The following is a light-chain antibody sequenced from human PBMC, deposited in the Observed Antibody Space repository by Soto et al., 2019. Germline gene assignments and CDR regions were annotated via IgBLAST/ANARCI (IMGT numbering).Light chain of an antibody. CDR2: DTS. V-gene: IGLV7-46*01. J-gene: IGLJ2*01. CDR3: LLSYSGAQDVV. CDR1: TGAVTSGHY. Sequence: QAVVTQEPSLTVSPGGTVTLTCGSSTGAVTSGHYPYWFQQKPGQAPRTLIYDTSNKHSWTPARFSGSLLGGKAAPTLSGAQPEDEAEYYCLLSYSGAQDVVFGGGTKVTV.